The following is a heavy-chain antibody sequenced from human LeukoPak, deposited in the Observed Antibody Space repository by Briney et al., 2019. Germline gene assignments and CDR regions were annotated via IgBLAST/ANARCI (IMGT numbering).Heavy chain of an antibody. CDR2: IRCKAYGGTT. CDR1: GFTFGDYA. V-gene: IGHV3-49*04. D-gene: IGHD1-26*01. Sequence: GGSLRHSCTASGFTFGDYAMSWVRQAPGKGLEWVGFIRCKAYGGTTKYAASVKGRFTISRDDSKSFAYLQMNSLKTEDTAVYYCTRDPRGSYGPDAFDIWGQGTMVTVSS. CDR3: TRDPRGSYGPDAFDI. J-gene: IGHJ3*02.